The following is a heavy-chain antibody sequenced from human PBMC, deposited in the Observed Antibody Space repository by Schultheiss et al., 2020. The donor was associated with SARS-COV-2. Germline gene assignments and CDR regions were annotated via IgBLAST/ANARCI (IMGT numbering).Heavy chain of an antibody. V-gene: IGHV3-33*06. CDR3: AKADSSSWYVGYWYFDL. Sequence: GGSLRLSCAASGFTFSSYGMHWVRQAPGKGLEWVAVIWYDGSNKYYADSVKGRFTISRDNSKNTLYLQMNSLRAEDTAVYYCAKADSSSWYVGYWYFDLWGRGTLVTVSS. CDR2: IWYDGSNK. CDR1: GFTFSSYG. D-gene: IGHD6-13*01. J-gene: IGHJ2*01.